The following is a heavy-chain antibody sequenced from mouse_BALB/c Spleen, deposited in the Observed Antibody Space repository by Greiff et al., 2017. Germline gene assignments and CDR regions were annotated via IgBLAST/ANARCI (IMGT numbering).Heavy chain of an antibody. V-gene: IGHV5-17*02. D-gene: IGHD4-1*01. CDR2: ISSGSSTI. Sequence: EVQLQESGGGLVQPGGSRKLSCAASGFTFSSFGMHWVRQAPEKGLEWVAYISSGSSTIYYADTVKGRFTISRDNPKNTLFLQMTSLRSEDTAMYYCARDWDEGAWFAYWGQGTLVTVSA. CDR3: ARDWDEGAWFAY. CDR1: GFTFSSFG. J-gene: IGHJ3*01.